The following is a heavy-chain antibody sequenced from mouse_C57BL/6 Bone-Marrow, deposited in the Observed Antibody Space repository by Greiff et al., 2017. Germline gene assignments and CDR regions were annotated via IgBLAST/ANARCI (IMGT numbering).Heavy chain of an antibody. CDR1: GFTFSDYY. CDR3: ARPPTTTGDY. J-gene: IGHJ4*01. Sequence: EVQGVESGGGLVQPGGSLKLSCAASGFTFSDYYMYWVRQTPEKRLEWVAYISNGGGSTYYPDTVKGRFTISRDNAKNTLYLQMSRLKSEDTAMYYCARPPTTTGDYWGQGTSVTVSS. CDR2: ISNGGGST. D-gene: IGHD1-1*01. V-gene: IGHV5-12*01.